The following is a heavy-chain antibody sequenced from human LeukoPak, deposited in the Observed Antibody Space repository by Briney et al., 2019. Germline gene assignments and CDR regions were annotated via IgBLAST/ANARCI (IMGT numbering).Heavy chain of an antibody. CDR1: GFTFSSYG. CDR3: ARERGMIVRYFDY. J-gene: IGHJ4*02. D-gene: IGHD3-22*01. Sequence: GRPLRLSCAASGFTFSSYGMHWVRQAPGKGLEWVAVISYDGSNKYYADSVKGRFTISRDNSKNTLYLQMNSLRAEDTAVYYCARERGMIVRYFDYWGQGTLVTVSS. CDR2: ISYDGSNK. V-gene: IGHV3-30*03.